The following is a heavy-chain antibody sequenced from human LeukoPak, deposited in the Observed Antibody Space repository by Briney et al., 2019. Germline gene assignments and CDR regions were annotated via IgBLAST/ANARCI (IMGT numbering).Heavy chain of an antibody. D-gene: IGHD3-22*01. CDR2: ILSDGSKE. J-gene: IGHJ3*02. Sequence: GGSLRLSCAASGFTFSSYGMHWVRQAPGKGLEWVAVILSDGSKEFYTDSVKGRFTISRDNSKNTLYLQMNSLRAEDTAVYYCACEYYYDSSGYGLYAFDIWGQGTMVTVSS. CDR1: GFTFSSYG. V-gene: IGHV3-30*19. CDR3: ACEYYYDSSGYGLYAFDI.